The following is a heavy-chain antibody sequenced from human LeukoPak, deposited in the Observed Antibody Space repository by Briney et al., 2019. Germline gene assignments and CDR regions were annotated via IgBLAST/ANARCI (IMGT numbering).Heavy chain of an antibody. CDR3: ARYYDFSPIGFAP. V-gene: IGHV4-59*08. Sequence: SETLSLTCTVSGGSISSYYWSWIRQPPGKGLEWIGYIYYSGSTNYNPSLKSRVTISVDTSKNQFSLRLSSVTAADTAVYYCARYYDFSPIGFAPGGQGPLVTVSS. CDR2: IYYSGST. D-gene: IGHD3-3*01. CDR1: GGSISSYY. J-gene: IGHJ5*02.